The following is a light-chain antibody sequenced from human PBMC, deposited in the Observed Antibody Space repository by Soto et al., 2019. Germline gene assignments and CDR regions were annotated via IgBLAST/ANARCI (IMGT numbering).Light chain of an antibody. CDR3: CSYAGSHTWV. CDR2: DVS. J-gene: IGLJ3*02. Sequence: QSALTQPRSVSGSRGQSVTLSCTGTSSDVGDYDFVSWYRQHPGKVPKLMIFDVSGRPSGVPDRFSGSKSGNTASLTISDLRAEDEGIYYCCSYAGSHTWVFGGGTKVTVL. V-gene: IGLV2-11*01. CDR1: SSDVGDYDF.